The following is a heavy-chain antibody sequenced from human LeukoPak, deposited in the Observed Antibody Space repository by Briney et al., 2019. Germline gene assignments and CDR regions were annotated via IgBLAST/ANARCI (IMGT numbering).Heavy chain of an antibody. V-gene: IGHV3-23*05. D-gene: IGHD4/OR15-4a*01. CDR3: ARGGAYDYGVLDA. J-gene: IGHJ5*02. CDR1: GFAFSNPA. Sequence: PVGCLRLSCEAPGFAFSNPAVTWVRQAPGEGLQWVSTIIGTGMMTFYRDSVRGRFTISRDISTNTLYLQMDGLRAHDTAVYYCARGGAYDYGVLDAWGQGNLVTVSS. CDR2: IIGTGMMT.